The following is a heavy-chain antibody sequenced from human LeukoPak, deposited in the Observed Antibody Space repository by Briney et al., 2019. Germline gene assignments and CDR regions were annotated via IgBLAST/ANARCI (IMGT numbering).Heavy chain of an antibody. CDR3: ARDYYDSSGYYPDY. D-gene: IGHD3-22*01. V-gene: IGHV1-2*06. CDR1: GYTFTGYY. J-gene: IGHJ4*02. CDR2: INPNSGGT. Sequence: GASVKVSCKASGYTFTGYYVRWVRQAPGQGLEWMGRINPNSGGTNYAQKFQGRVTMTRDTSISTAYMELSRLRSDDTAVYYCARDYYDSSGYYPDYWGQGTLVTVSS.